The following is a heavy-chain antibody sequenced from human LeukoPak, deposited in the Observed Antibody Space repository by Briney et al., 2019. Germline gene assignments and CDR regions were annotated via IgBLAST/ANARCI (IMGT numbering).Heavy chain of an antibody. CDR2: IIPIFGTA. Sequence: SVKVSCKASGGTFSSYAISWVRQPPGQGLEWMGGIIPIFGTANYPQMFHGRVTITADDSTSTSYMQLSCPSSEGTALYFCARGDGYGYWGQGTLVTVSS. J-gene: IGHJ4*02. D-gene: IGHD5-24*01. CDR1: GGTFSSYA. CDR3: ARGDGYGY. V-gene: IGHV1-69*13.